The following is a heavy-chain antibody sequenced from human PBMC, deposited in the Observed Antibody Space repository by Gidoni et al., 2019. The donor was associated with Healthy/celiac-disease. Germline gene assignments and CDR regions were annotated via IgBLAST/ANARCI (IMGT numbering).Heavy chain of an antibody. J-gene: IGHJ4*02. CDR2: ISSSSSYT. CDR3: ARDRVVVVPSRVWYDY. D-gene: IGHD2-15*01. V-gene: IGHV3-11*06. CDR1: GFTFRAYY. Sequence: QVQLVESGGGLVKPGGSLRLSCASSGFTFRAYYMSWIRQAPGKGLEWVSYISSSSSYTNYADSVKGRFTISRDNAKNSLYLQMNSLRAEDTAVYYCARDRVVVVPSRVWYDYWGQGTLVTVSS.